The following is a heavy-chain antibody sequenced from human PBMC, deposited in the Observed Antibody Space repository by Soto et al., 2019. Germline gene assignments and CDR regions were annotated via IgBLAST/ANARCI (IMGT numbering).Heavy chain of an antibody. Sequence: GGSLRLSCAASGFTFSSYAMIWVRQAPGKGLEWVSAISGSGGSTYYADSVKGRFTISRDNSKNTLYLQMNSLRAEDTAVYYCAKDLTLGTVAHAFAIWGQGTMVTVSS. CDR1: GFTFSSYA. CDR3: AKDLTLGTVAHAFAI. V-gene: IGHV3-23*01. D-gene: IGHD3-9*01. CDR2: ISGSGGST. J-gene: IGHJ3*02.